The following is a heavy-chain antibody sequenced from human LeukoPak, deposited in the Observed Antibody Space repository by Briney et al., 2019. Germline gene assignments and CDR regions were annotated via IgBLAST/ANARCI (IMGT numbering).Heavy chain of an antibody. CDR3: AKQAAAGLFFFDY. CDR1: EFTFSSYS. V-gene: IGHV3-48*01. CDR2: ITNSGNSK. D-gene: IGHD6-13*01. Sequence: GGSLRLSCAASEFTFSSYSMNWVRQAPGKGLEWVSYITNSGNSKSYTDSVKGRFTISRDNSKNTLYLQMNSLRAEDTAVYYCAKQAAAGLFFFDYWGQGTLVTVSS. J-gene: IGHJ4*02.